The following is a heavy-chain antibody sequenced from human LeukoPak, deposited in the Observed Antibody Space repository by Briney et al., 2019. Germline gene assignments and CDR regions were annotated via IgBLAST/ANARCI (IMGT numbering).Heavy chain of an antibody. CDR2: ISSSSSYI. V-gene: IGHV3-21*01. J-gene: IGHJ4*02. Sequence: PGGSLRLSCAASGTYWMHWVRQAPGKGLEWVSSISSSSSYIYYADSVKGRFTISRDNAKNSLYLQMNSLRAEDTAVYYCARGTRLRYFDWLLSSQIDYWGQGTLVTVSS. CDR1: GTYW. CDR3: ARGTRLRYFDWLLSSQIDY. D-gene: IGHD3-9*01.